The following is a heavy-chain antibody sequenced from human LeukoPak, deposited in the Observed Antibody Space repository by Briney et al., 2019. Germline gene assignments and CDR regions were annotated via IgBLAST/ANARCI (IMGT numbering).Heavy chain of an antibody. V-gene: IGHV4-59*01. D-gene: IGHD2-8*02. J-gene: IGHJ2*01. CDR2: MYYSGST. Sequence: PSETLSLTCTVSGGSISTYYWSWIRQPPGKGLEGIGYMYYSGSTNYNPSLKSPVTISIDTFKNQFSLKLTSVTAADTAVYYCAGYREYWDWHFDLWGRGAPVTVSP. CDR3: AGYREYWDWHFDL. CDR1: GGSISTYY.